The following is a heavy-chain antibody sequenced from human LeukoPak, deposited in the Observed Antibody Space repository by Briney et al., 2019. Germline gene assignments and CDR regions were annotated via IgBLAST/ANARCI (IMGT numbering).Heavy chain of an antibody. V-gene: IGHV4-39*01. CDR3: ARTWVYADNTYRDY. CDR1: GGSINNGAHY. CDR2: IYHSGTT. J-gene: IGHJ4*02. D-gene: IGHD2-8*01. Sequence: SETLSLTWTISGGSINNGAHYWGWIRQTPGKGLEWLGSIYHSGTTYDNPSLRSRVTISVDTSKNQFSLKIVSVTAADSALYYCARTWVYADNTYRDYWGQGTLVTVYS.